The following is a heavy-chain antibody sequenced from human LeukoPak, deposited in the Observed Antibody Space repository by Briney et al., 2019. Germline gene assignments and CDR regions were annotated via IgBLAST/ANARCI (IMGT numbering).Heavy chain of an antibody. Sequence: GGSLRLSCAASGSTFXSYAMSWVRQAPGXXXXXVSGXSGSGAXXXXXXXXXXXXTIXXDNSKNTLYLQMNSLRAEDTAIYYCLHDYGDYVFDYWGQGTLVTVSS. D-gene: IGHD4-17*01. CDR1: GSTFXSYA. CDR3: LHDYGDYVFDY. CDR2: XSGSGAXX. J-gene: IGHJ4*02. V-gene: IGHV3-23*01.